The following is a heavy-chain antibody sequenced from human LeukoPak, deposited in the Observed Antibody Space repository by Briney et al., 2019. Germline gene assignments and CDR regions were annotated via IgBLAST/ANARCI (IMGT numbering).Heavy chain of an antibody. CDR1: GFTFSNYW. J-gene: IGHJ6*02. Sequence: PGGSLRLSCAASGFTFSNYWMGWVRQAPGRGPEWVANVNRDGSETYYLDSVKGRFTISKDNAKNSLYLQMNSLRAEDTALYHCARNNGMDVWGQGTTVTVSS. V-gene: IGHV3-7*03. CDR2: VNRDGSET. CDR3: ARNNGMDV.